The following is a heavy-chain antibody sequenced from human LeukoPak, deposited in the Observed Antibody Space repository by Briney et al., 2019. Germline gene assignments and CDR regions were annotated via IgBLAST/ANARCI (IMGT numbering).Heavy chain of an antibody. J-gene: IGHJ4*02. CDR3: ARGGSSCGGDCFDY. Sequence: GASVKVSCKASGYTFTGYYLHWMRQAPGQGLEWMGWVNPNSGGTNYAQKFQGRVTMTRDTSISTAYMELSRLRSDDTAVYYCARGGSSCGGDCFDYWGQGTLVTVSS. V-gene: IGHV1-2*02. CDR1: GYTFTGYY. D-gene: IGHD2-21*01. CDR2: VNPNSGGT.